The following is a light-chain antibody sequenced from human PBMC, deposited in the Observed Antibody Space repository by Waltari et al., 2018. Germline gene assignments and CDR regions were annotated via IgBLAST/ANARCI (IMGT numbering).Light chain of an antibody. CDR3: QHYLRLPVT. J-gene: IGKJ1*01. Sequence: DTVLTQSPGTLSLSLGERATVSCRASQSVSRALAWYQQKPGQAPRLLIYGASTRATGIPDRFSGSGSGTDFSLTISRLEPDDFAVYYCQHYLRLPVTFGQGTTVEI. CDR2: GAS. V-gene: IGKV3-20*01. CDR1: QSVSRA.